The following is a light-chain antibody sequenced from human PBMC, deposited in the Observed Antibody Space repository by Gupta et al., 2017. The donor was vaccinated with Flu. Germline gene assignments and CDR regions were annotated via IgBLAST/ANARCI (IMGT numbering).Light chain of an antibody. J-gene: IGLJ2*01. V-gene: IGLV3-21*02. CDR3: QGWDSSSDHVV. CDR1: NIGRQS. Sequence: SYVPPPPPSVSVAPGPTARITCGGNNIGRQSVHWYQQKPGQAPVLVVYDDSDRPSGPPERVSGSNSGNTATLTISRVEAGDEADYYCQGWDSSSDHVVFGGGTKLTVL. CDR2: DDS.